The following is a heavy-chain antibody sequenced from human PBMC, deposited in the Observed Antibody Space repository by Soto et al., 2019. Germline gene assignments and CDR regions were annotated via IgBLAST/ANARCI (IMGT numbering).Heavy chain of an antibody. V-gene: IGHV6-1*01. CDR2: TYYRSKWYN. CDR3: ARGGGHCSGGSCYSHYYYAKDV. CDR1: GDSVSSNSAA. D-gene: IGHD2-15*01. Sequence: TLSLTCAISGDSVSSNSAAWNWIRQSPSRGLEWLGRTYYRSKWYNDYAVSVKSRITINPDTSKNQFSLQLNSVTPEDTAVYYCARGGGHCSGGSCYSHYYYAKDVWGQGTTVTVSS. J-gene: IGHJ6*02.